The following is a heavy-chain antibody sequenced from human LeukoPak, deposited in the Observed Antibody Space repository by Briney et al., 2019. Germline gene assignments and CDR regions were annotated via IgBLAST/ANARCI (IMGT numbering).Heavy chain of an antibody. CDR3: ARGLGGVERENFDY. D-gene: IGHD1-1*01. Sequence: ASVKVSCKASGYTFTSYDINWVRQATGQGLEWMGWMNPNSGNTGYAQKFKGRVASTKNTSIITAYMELSSLRSEDTAVYYCARGLGGVERENFDYWGQGTLVTVSS. J-gene: IGHJ4*02. CDR1: GYTFTSYD. CDR2: MNPNSGNT. V-gene: IGHV1-8*03.